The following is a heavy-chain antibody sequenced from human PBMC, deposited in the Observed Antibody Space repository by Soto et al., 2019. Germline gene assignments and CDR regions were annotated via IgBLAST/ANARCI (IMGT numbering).Heavy chain of an antibody. CDR2: INHSGST. Sequence: SETLSLTCAVYGGSFSGYYWSWIRQPPGKGLEWIGEINHSGSTNYNPSLKSRVTISVDTSKNQFSLKLSSVTAADTAVYYCARGDYGGKTSFDFWGQGTLVTVSS. V-gene: IGHV4-34*01. D-gene: IGHD4-17*01. CDR1: GGSFSGYY. J-gene: IGHJ4*02. CDR3: ARGDYGGKTSFDF.